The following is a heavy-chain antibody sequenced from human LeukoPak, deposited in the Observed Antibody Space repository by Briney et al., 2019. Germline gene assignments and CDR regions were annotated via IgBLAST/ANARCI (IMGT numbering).Heavy chain of an antibody. Sequence: SETLSLTCAVYGGSFSGYYWSWIRQPPGKGLEWIGEINHSGSTIYNPSLKSRVTISVDTSKNQFSLKLSSVTAADTAVYYCARAAAAGFDYWGQGTLVTVSS. J-gene: IGHJ4*02. CDR2: INHSGST. V-gene: IGHV4-34*01. D-gene: IGHD6-13*01. CDR1: GGSFSGYY. CDR3: ARAAAAGFDY.